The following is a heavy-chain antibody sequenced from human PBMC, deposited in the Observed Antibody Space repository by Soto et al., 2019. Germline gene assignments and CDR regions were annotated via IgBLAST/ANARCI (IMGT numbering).Heavy chain of an antibody. CDR3: ARGLGYCTSAICYSSFDY. CDR1: GFTFSSYA. CDR2: LSGNGGST. Sequence: GGSLRLSCAASGFTFSSYAMSWVRQPPGKGLEWVSTLSGNGGSTHYAGSVKGRFTISRDISKNTLFLQMNSLRAEDTAVYFCARGLGYCTSAICYSSFDYWGQGT. V-gene: IGHV3-23*01. D-gene: IGHD2-2*01. J-gene: IGHJ4*02.